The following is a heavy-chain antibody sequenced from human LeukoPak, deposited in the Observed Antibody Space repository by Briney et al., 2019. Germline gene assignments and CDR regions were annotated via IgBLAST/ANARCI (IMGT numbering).Heavy chain of an antibody. Sequence: ASVKVSCKASEGTFSSYAISGGQQAPGQGLKGMGRIIPILGIANYAQKFQGRVTITADKSTSTAYMELSSLRSEDTAVYYCARSSIVADHFDYWGQGTLVTVSS. CDR3: ARSSIVADHFDY. J-gene: IGHJ4*02. V-gene: IGHV1-69*04. CDR1: EGTFSSYA. D-gene: IGHD5-12*01. CDR2: IIPILGIA.